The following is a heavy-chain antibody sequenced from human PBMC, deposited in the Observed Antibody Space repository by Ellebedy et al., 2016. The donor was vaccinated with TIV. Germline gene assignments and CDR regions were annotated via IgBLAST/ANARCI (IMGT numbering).Heavy chain of an antibody. CDR3: ARYCSAISCSEGEYYFDY. CDR1: GFTVSNNY. CDR2: IYRGGST. J-gene: IGHJ4*02. V-gene: IGHV3-53*01. D-gene: IGHD2-2*01. Sequence: GESLKISCAASGFTVSNNYMGWVRQAPGKGLEWVSVIYRGGSTDYADSVKGRFTISRDNTKNTLNLHMNSLRAEDTAVYYCARYCSAISCSEGEYYFDYWGQGTLVTVSS.